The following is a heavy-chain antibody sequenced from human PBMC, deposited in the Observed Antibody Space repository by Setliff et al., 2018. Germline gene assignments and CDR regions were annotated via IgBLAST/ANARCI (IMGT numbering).Heavy chain of an antibody. CDR1: GYTFTSYW. D-gene: IGHD4-17*01. CDR3: ARHTVEPGFDY. Sequence: GESLKISCKSSGYTFTSYWTGWVRQMPGKGLEWLGIIYPGDSDTRYSPSFQGQVTISADKSISTAYLQWSSLKASDTAMYYCARHTVEPGFDYWGQGTLVTVSS. CDR2: IYPGDSDT. V-gene: IGHV5-51*01. J-gene: IGHJ4*02.